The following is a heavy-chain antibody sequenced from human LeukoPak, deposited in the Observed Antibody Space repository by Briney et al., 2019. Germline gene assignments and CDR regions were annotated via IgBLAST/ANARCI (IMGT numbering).Heavy chain of an antibody. V-gene: IGHV3-7*01. CDR2: IKEDGSEK. J-gene: IGHJ4*02. Sequence: GGSLRLSCAASGFTSSRYWMSWARQAPGKGPEGVANIKEDGSEKYHVDSVKGRFTISRDNAKNSLYLQMNSLRAEDTAVYYCTRDGDYWGQGTLVTVSS. CDR1: GFTSSRYW. CDR3: TRDGDY.